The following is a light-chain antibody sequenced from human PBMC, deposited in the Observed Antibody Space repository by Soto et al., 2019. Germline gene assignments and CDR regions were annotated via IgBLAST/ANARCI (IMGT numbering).Light chain of an antibody. V-gene: IGKV3-11*01. CDR1: PSVTNY. J-gene: IGKJ5*01. CDR3: QQRNIWPPVT. CDR2: AAF. Sequence: EIMMSLSPATLSVYPGERATLSCRASPSVTNYLAWYQQKPGQPPRLLIYAAFNRAAGIPARFSGSGSGTDFTLTISSLEPEDSAVYYCQQRNIWPPVTFGQRRLPEVK.